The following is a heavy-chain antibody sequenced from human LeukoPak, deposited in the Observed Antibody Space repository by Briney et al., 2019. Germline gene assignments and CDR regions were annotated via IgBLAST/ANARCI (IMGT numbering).Heavy chain of an antibody. CDR3: ARLDADGPNDY. D-gene: IGHD2-2*03. CDR1: GGSISSSSYY. V-gene: IGHV4-39*01. CDR2: IYYSGST. J-gene: IGHJ4*02. Sequence: SETLSLTCTVSGGSISSSSYYWGWIRQPPGKGLEWIGSIYYSGSTYYNPSLKSRLTISVDTSKNQFSLKLSSVTAADTAVYYCARLDADGPNDYWGQGTLVTVSS.